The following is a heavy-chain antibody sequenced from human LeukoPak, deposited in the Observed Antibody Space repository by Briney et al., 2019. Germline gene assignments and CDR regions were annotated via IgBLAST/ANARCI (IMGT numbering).Heavy chain of an antibody. V-gene: IGHV1-2*02. CDR3: ARATAEHDD. Sequence: ASVKVSCKASGYTFTCYYMHWVRQAPGQGLEWMGWINPKTGGTSYAQKFQGRVTMTRYTSISTINMELSRLTSDDTAVYYCARATAEHDDWGQETLVTVSS. D-gene: IGHD1-14*01. CDR2: INPKTGGT. CDR1: GYTFTCYY. J-gene: IGHJ4*02.